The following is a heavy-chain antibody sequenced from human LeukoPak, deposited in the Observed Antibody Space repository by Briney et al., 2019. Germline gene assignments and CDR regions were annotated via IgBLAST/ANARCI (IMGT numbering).Heavy chain of an antibody. V-gene: IGHV4-34*01. CDR1: GGSFSGYY. CDR3: ARYRGASGYHFDY. D-gene: IGHD5-12*01. CDR2: INHSGST. J-gene: IGHJ4*02. Sequence: SETLSLTCAVYGGSFSGYYWSWIRQPPGKGLEWIGEINHSGSTNYNPSLKSRVTISVDTSKNQFSLKLTSVTAADTAVYYCARYRGASGYHFDYWGQGTLVTVSS.